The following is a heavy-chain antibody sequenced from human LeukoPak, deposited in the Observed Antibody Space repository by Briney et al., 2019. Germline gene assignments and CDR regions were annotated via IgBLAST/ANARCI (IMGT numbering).Heavy chain of an antibody. J-gene: IGHJ4*02. CDR3: ARTRRYSSSWYDQYYFDY. Sequence: GASVKVSCKASGGTFSSYAISWVRQAPGQGLEWMGGIIPIFGTANYAQKFQGRVTITADESTRTAYMELSSLRSEDTAVYYCARTRRYSSSWYDQYYFDYWGQGTLVTVSS. CDR1: GGTFSSYA. V-gene: IGHV1-69*13. CDR2: IIPIFGTA. D-gene: IGHD6-13*01.